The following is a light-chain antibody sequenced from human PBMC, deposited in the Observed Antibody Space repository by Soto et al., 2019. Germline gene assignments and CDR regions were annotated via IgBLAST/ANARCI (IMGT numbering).Light chain of an antibody. CDR1: RSNIGAGYD. CDR3: QSYDISLTGVL. J-gene: IGLJ2*01. V-gene: IGLV1-40*01. Sequence: QYVLTQPPSVSGAPGQRVTISCTGSRSNIGAGYDVQWYQQVPGTTPKLLIYGNNNRPSGVPDRFSGSKSGTSASLAIAGLLAEDEADYYCQSYDISLTGVLFGGGTKLTVL. CDR2: GNN.